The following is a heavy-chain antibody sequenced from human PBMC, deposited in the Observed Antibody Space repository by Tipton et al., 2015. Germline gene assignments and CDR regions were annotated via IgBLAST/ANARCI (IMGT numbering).Heavy chain of an antibody. V-gene: IGHV4-31*03. CDR1: SGSISSGGYY. CDR3: ASHRGGNGMDV. CDR2: IYYTGSS. D-gene: IGHD3-16*01. J-gene: IGHJ6*02. Sequence: TLSLTCTVSSGSISSGGYYWDWIRQHPGKGLEWIGFIYYTGSSYYNPSLESRIMVSIDTSRNQFSLRLSSVTAADTAVYYCASHRGGNGMDVWGQGTTVTVSS.